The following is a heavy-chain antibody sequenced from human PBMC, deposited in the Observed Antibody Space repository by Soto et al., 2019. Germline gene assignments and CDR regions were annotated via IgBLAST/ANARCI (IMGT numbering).Heavy chain of an antibody. CDR3: AGQRCPGGFDT. D-gene: IGHD2-8*02. J-gene: IGHJ5*02. Sequence: PGGSLRLSCAASGFTFSDYYMSWIRQAPGKGLEWVSYISSSSSYTNYADSVKGRFTISRDNAKNSLYLQMNSLRAEDTPVYWCAGQRCPGGFDTWGREPWSPSPQ. CDR1: GFTFSDYY. CDR2: ISSSSSYT. V-gene: IGHV3-11*06.